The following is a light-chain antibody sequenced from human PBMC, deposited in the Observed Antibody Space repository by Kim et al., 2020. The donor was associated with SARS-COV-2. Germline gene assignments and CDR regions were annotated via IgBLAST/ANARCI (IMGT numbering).Light chain of an antibody. CDR3: SSYTSSSTLDVV. J-gene: IGLJ2*01. V-gene: IGLV2-14*03. Sequence: QSALTQPASVSGSPGQSITISCTGTSSDVGGYNYVSWYQQHPGKAPKLMIYDVSNWPSGVSNRFSGSKSGNTASLTISGLQAEDEADYYCSSYTSSSTLDVVFGGGTQLTVL. CDR2: DVS. CDR1: SSDVGGYNY.